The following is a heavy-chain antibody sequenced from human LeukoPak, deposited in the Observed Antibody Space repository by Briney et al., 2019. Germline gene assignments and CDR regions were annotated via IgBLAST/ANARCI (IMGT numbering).Heavy chain of an antibody. Sequence: PSETLSLTCAVYGGSFSGYYWSWIRQPPGKGLEWIGEINHSGSTNYNPSLKSRVTISVDTSKNQFSLKLSSVTAADTAVYYCARGWYAWNYWGQGTLVTVSS. CDR3: ARGWYAWNY. CDR1: GGSFSGYY. CDR2: INHSGST. D-gene: IGHD2-15*01. V-gene: IGHV4-34*01. J-gene: IGHJ4*02.